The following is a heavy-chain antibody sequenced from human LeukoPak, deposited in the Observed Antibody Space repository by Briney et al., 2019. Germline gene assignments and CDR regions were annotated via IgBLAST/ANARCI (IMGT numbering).Heavy chain of an antibody. CDR2: ISGSGGGT. V-gene: IGHV3-23*01. CDR1: GFTLSTYA. J-gene: IGHJ4*02. CDR3: ARDLEGSLFDY. D-gene: IGHD3-3*01. Sequence: GGSLRLSCAASGFTLSTYAMSWVRQAAGKGLEWVSLISGSGGGTYYADSVKGRFTISRDNAKNSLYLQMNSLRAEDTAVYYCARDLEGSLFDYWGQGTLVTVSS.